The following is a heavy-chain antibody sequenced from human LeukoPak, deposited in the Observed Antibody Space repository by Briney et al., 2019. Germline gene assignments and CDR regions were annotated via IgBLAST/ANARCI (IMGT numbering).Heavy chain of an antibody. Sequence: SETLSLTCTVSGGSISSSSYYWGWIRQPPGKGLEWIGSIYYSGSTYYNPSLKSRVTISVDTSKNQFSLKLSSVTAADTAVYYCARGSSSWRYYMDVWGKGTTVTVSS. CDR3: ARGSSSWRYYMDV. V-gene: IGHV4-39*07. CDR2: IYYSGST. CDR1: GGSISSSSYY. D-gene: IGHD6-13*01. J-gene: IGHJ6*03.